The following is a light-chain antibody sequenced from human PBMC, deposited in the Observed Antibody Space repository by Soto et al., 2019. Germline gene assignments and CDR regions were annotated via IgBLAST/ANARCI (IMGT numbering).Light chain of an antibody. CDR3: SSHAGTSSV. CDR2: EVN. CDR1: SSDVGAYNF. J-gene: IGLJ1*01. V-gene: IGLV2-8*01. Sequence: QSALTQPPSASGSPGQSVTISCTGSSSDVGAYNFVTWYQQHPGKAPKVMLYEVNKRPSGVPDRFSGSKSGNTASLTVSGLQAEDEADYYCSSHAGTSSVFGGGTKLTVL.